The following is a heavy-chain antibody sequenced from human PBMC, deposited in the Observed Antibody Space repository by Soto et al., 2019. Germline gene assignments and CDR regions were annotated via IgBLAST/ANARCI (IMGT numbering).Heavy chain of an antibody. J-gene: IGHJ2*01. CDR3: ARPRSSRYWYFDL. V-gene: IGHV1-46*03. D-gene: IGHD6-13*01. CDR1: RYTFTSYY. CDR2: INPSGGST. Sequence: ASVKVSCKASRYTFTSYYMYWVRQAPGQGLEWMGIINPSGGSTSYAQKFQGRVTMTRDTSTSTVYMELSSLRSEDTAVYYCARPRSSRYWYFDLWGRGTLVTVSS.